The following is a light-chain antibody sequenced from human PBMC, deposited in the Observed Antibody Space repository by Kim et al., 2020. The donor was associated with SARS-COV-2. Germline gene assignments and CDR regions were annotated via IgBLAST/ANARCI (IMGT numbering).Light chain of an antibody. J-gene: IGKJ5*01. CDR2: GAS. Sequence: SPEERATHSCRASQSVSSNLAWYQQKPGQAPRLLIYGASTRATGIPARFSGSGSGTEFTLTISSLQSEDFAVYYCQQYNNWPPLTFGQGTRLEIK. CDR1: QSVSSN. CDR3: QQYNNWPPLT. V-gene: IGKV3-15*01.